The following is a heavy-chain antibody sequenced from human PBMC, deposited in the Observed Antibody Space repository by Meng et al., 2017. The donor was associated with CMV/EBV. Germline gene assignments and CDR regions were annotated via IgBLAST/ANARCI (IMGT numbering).Heavy chain of an antibody. D-gene: IGHD6-19*01. CDR3: ARDHSSGWSNWFDP. CDR2: INHSGST. V-gene: IGHV4-34*01. CDR1: GGSFSGYY. Sequence: SETLSLTCAVYGGSFSGYYWSWIRQPPGKGLEWIGEINHSGSTNYNPSLKSRVTISVDTSKNQFSLKLSSVTAADTAVYYCARDHSSGWSNWFDPWGQGTLVTVSS. J-gene: IGHJ5*02.